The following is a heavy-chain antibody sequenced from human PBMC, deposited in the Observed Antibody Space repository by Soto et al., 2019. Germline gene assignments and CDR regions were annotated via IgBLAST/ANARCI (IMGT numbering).Heavy chain of an antibody. J-gene: IGHJ6*03. D-gene: IGHD2-2*01. CDR3: ARGGRGDIVGVPAAHHYYYYMDV. V-gene: IGHV4-34*01. Sequence: QVQLQQWGAGLLKPSETLSLTCAVYGGSFSGYYWSWIRQPPGKGLEWIGEINHSGSTNYNPSLKSRVPISVDTSKNQFSLKLSSVTAADTAVYYCARGGRGDIVGVPAAHHYYYYMDVWGKGTTVTVSS. CDR1: GGSFSGYY. CDR2: INHSGST.